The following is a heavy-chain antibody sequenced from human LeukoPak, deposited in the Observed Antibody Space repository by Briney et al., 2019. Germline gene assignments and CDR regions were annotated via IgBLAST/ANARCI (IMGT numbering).Heavy chain of an antibody. V-gene: IGHV4-34*01. CDR3: ARTKSGFWSGYSRRSYYMDV. CDR2: INHSGST. D-gene: IGHD3-3*01. CDR1: GGSFSGYY. Sequence: KPSETLSLTCAVYGGSFSGYYWSWIRQPPGKGLEWIGEINHSGSTNYNPSLKSRVTISVDTPKNQFSLKLSSVTAADTAVYYCARTKSGFWSGYSRRSYYMDVWGKGTTVTVSS. J-gene: IGHJ6*03.